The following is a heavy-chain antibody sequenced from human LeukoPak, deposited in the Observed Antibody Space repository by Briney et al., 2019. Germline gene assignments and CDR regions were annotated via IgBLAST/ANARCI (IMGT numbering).Heavy chain of an antibody. Sequence: GASVKVSCKASGYTFTGYYMYWVRQAPGQGLEWMGWINPNSGGTNYAQKFQGRVTVTSVMSISTAYMELSRLRSDDTAVYYCTVWFGELTHWGQGTLVTVSS. J-gene: IGHJ4*02. CDR2: INPNSGGT. CDR1: GYTFTGYY. D-gene: IGHD3-10*01. CDR3: TVWFGELTH. V-gene: IGHV1-2*02.